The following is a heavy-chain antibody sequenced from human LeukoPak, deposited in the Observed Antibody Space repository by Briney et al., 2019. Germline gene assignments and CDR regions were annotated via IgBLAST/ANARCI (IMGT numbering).Heavy chain of an antibody. J-gene: IGHJ3*02. V-gene: IGHV1-69*05. CDR3: ARDYNFDSSPYDDGFDI. Sequence: SVKVSCKTSGESFSSHGISWVRQAPGQGLECMGGIIPVYHTAKYAQIFQDRLTITTDEYTDTVYMELSSLRSEDTAVYYCARDYNFDSSPYDDGFDIWGQGTMVTVSS. D-gene: IGHD3-22*01. CDR1: GESFSSHG. CDR2: IIPVYHTA.